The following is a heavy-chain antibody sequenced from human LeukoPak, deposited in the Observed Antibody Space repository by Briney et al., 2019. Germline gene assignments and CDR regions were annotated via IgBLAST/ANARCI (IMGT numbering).Heavy chain of an antibody. J-gene: IGHJ4*02. V-gene: IGHV4-34*01. D-gene: IGHD3-22*01. CDR1: GGSFSGYY. Sequence: PSETLSLTCAVYGGSFSGYYWSWIRQPPGKGLEWIGEINHSGSTNYNPSLKSRVTISVDTSKNQFSLKLSSGTAAETAVYYCARGPPMYDSSGYYVDYWGQGTLVTVSS. CDR3: ARGPPMYDSSGYYVDY. CDR2: INHSGST.